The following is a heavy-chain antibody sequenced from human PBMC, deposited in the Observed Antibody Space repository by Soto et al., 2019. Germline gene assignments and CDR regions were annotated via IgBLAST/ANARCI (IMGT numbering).Heavy chain of an antibody. CDR1: GYSFTSYW. D-gene: IGHD3-3*01. V-gene: IGHV5-51*01. CDR3: ARVGGLWSGYYSGVFWFDP. CDR2: IYPGDSDT. J-gene: IGHJ5*02. Sequence: PGESLKITCNGSGYSFTSYWIGWVGQMAGKGLAWMGIIYPGDSDTRYSPSFQGQVTISADKSISTAYLQWSSLKASDTAMYYCARVGGLWSGYYSGVFWFDPWGQGNLVTGSS.